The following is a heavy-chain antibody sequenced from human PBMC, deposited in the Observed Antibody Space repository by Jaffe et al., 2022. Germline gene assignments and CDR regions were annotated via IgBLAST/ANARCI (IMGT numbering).Heavy chain of an antibody. CDR1: GFTFSSYE. J-gene: IGHJ6*03. V-gene: IGHV3-48*03. Sequence: EVQLVESGGGLVQPGGSLRLSCAASGFTFSSYEMNWVRQAPGKGLEWVSYISSSGSTIYYADSVKGRFTISRDNAKNSLYLQMNSLRAEDTAVYYCASYEGYSYGIPIYYYYYYMDVWGKGTTVTVSS. D-gene: IGHD5-18*01. CDR3: ASYEGYSYGIPIYYYYYYMDV. CDR2: ISSSGSTI.